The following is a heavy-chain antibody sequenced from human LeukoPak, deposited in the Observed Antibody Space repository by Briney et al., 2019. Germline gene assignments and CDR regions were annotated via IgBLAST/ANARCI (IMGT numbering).Heavy chain of an antibody. D-gene: IGHD6-13*01. CDR3: ARVNGQQLAIDY. CDR1: GYTFTTYY. Sequence: ASVKVSCKAPGYTFTTYYIHWVRQAPGQGLEWMGIIKPSGGSTSYAQKFQGRVTMTRDTSTSTVYMEVSSLRSEDTAVYYCARVNGQQLAIDYWGQGTLVTVSS. J-gene: IGHJ4*02. V-gene: IGHV1-46*01. CDR2: IKPSGGST.